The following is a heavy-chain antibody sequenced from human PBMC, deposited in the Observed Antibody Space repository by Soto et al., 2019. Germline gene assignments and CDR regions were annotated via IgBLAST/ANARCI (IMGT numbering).Heavy chain of an antibody. V-gene: IGHV3-23*01. J-gene: IGHJ4*02. CDR1: GFTFSSYA. Sequence: LRLSCAASGFTFSSYAMSWVRQAPGKGLEWVSAISGSGGSTYYADSVKGRFTISRDNSKNTLYLQMNSLRAEDTAVYYCAKDLDSSGWPDYWGQGTLVTVSS. CDR2: ISGSGGST. CDR3: AKDLDSSGWPDY. D-gene: IGHD6-19*01.